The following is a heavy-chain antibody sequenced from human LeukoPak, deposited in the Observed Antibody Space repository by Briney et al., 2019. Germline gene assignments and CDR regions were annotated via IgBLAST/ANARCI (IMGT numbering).Heavy chain of an antibody. D-gene: IGHD2-2*01. CDR3: ARGAIPARLGY. V-gene: IGHV4-34*01. Sequence: PSETLSLTCAVYGGSFSGYYWSWIRQPPGKGLEWIGEINHSGSTNYNPSLKSRVTISVDTSKNQFSLKLSSVTAADTAVYYCARGAIPARLGYWGQGTLVTVSS. CDR1: GGSFSGYY. J-gene: IGHJ4*02. CDR2: INHSGST.